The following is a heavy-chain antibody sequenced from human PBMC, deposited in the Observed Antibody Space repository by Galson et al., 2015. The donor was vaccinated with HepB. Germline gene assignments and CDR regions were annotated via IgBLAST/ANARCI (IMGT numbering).Heavy chain of an antibody. CDR1: GFIFSDYS. J-gene: IGHJ4*02. D-gene: IGHD3-22*01. CDR3: ARGPLGSYYDTSAESYFDY. V-gene: IGHV3-21*01. Sequence: SLRLSCAASGFIFSDYSMNWARQAPGRGLEWVSSISSTSTYIYHAASVKGRFTISRDNAKNSLFLQMNSLRAEDTAVYYCARGPLGSYYDTSAESYFDYWGQGTLVTVSS. CDR2: ISSTSTYI.